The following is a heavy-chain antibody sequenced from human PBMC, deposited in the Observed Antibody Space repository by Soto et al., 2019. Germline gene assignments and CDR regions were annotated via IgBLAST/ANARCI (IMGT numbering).Heavy chain of an antibody. J-gene: IGHJ4*02. Sequence: QVQLVESGGGVVQPGRSLRLSCAASGFTFSSYAMHWVRQAPGKGLEWVAVISYDGSNKYYADSVKGRFTISRDNSKNTLYLQMNSLRAEDTAVYYCARDLRYQLLGGTLDYWGQGTLVTVSS. CDR1: GFTFSSYA. CDR3: ARDLRYQLLGGTLDY. V-gene: IGHV3-30-3*01. CDR2: ISYDGSNK. D-gene: IGHD2-2*01.